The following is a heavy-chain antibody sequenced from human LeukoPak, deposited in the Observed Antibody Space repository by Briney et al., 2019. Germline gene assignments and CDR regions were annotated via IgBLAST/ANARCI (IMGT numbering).Heavy chain of an antibody. J-gene: IGHJ6*04. CDR1: GFTFSSYS. CDR3: AELGITMIGGV. D-gene: IGHD3-10*02. CDR2: ISSSSYI. Sequence: TSGGSLRLSCAASGFTFSSYSMNWVRQAPGKGLEWVSSISSSSYIYYADSVKGRFTISRDNAKNSLYLQMNSLRAEDTAVYYCAELGITMIGGVWGKGTTVTISS. V-gene: IGHV3-21*01.